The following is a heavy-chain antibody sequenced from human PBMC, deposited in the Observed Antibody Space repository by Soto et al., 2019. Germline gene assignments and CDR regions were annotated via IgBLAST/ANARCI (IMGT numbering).Heavy chain of an antibody. CDR3: ARDHKRRKILQHSYYYYYGMGV. CDR1: GGSISSCY. D-gene: IGHD1-1*01. V-gene: IGHV4-59*12. Sequence: SDTLSLTCTVSGGSISSCYWSWFRQPPGKGLEWIWFIYYSVSTNNNPSLKSRVTISVDTSKNQFSLKLSSVTAADTAVYYCARDHKRRKILQHSYYYYYGMGVWG. J-gene: IGHJ6*02. CDR2: IYYSVST.